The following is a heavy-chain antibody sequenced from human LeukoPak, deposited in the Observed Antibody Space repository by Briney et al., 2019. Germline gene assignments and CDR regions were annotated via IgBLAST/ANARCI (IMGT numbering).Heavy chain of an antibody. D-gene: IGHD2-15*01. CDR2: INPNSGGT. V-gene: IGHV1-2*02. CDR1: GYTFTGYY. CDR3: ARIEVAPLLIYYYYGMDV. Sequence: ASVKVSCKASGYTFTGYYMHWVRQAPGQGVEWMGWINPNSGGTNYAQKFQGRVTMTRDTSISTAYMELSRLRSDDTAVYYCARIEVAPLLIYYYYGMDVWGQGTTVTVSS. J-gene: IGHJ6*02.